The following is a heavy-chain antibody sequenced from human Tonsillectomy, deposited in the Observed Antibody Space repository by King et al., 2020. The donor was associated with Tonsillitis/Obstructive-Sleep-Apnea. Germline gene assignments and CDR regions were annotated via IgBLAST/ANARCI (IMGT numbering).Heavy chain of an antibody. CDR3: AKGGGPEPFTLES. D-gene: IGHD1-14*01. CDR2: VSVGDVTT. CDR1: GFTVSNYA. Sequence: VQLVESGGGLVQPGGSLRLSCAASGFTVSNYAMSWVRQAPGKGLEWVSGVSVGDVTTYYADSLKGRITISRDNSKKTLYLQMSTLRDEDTAVYYCAKGGGPEPFTLESWGQGTLVTVSS. J-gene: IGHJ4*02. V-gene: IGHV3-23*04.